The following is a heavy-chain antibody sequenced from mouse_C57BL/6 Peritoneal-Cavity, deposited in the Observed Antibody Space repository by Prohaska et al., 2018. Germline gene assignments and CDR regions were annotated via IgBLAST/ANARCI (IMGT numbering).Heavy chain of an antibody. J-gene: IGHJ1*03. CDR3: MIYSNYWYFDV. Sequence: EVQLLETGGGLVQPGGSRGLSCEGSGFTFTGFWMSWVRQTPGKTMEWIGDINSDGSAINYAPSIKGRFTIFRDNDKSTLYLQMSNVRSEDTATYFCMIYSNYWYFDVWGTGTTVTVSS. V-gene: IGHV11-2*01. CDR2: INSDGSAI. D-gene: IGHD2-5*01. CDR1: GFTFTGFW.